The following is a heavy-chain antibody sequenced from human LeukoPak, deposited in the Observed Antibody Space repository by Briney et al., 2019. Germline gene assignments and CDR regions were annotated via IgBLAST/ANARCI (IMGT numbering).Heavy chain of an antibody. Sequence: SETLSLTCTVSGGSISIYYWGWIRQPPGKGLEWIGSIYHSGSTYYNPSLKSRVIISVDTSKNQFSLKLSSVTAADTAVYYCARDNAYYGSGRNNWFDPWGQGTLVTVSS. V-gene: IGHV4-38-2*02. J-gene: IGHJ5*02. CDR2: IYHSGST. CDR1: GGSISIYY. D-gene: IGHD3-10*01. CDR3: ARDNAYYGSGRNNWFDP.